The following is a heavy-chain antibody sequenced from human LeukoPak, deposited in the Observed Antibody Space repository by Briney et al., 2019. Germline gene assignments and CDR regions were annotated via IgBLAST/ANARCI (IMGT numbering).Heavy chain of an antibody. J-gene: IGHJ4*02. V-gene: IGHV3-48*03. CDR3: ARARVGYYGSGSYGY. CDR1: GLTFSSYE. D-gene: IGHD3-10*01. CDR2: TSSSGSTI. Sequence: PGGSLRLSCAASGLTFSSYEMKWVRQAPGKGLEWVSYTSSSGSTIYYADSVKGRFTISRDNAKNSLYLQMNSLRAEDTAVYYCARARVGYYGSGSYGYWGQGTLVTVSS.